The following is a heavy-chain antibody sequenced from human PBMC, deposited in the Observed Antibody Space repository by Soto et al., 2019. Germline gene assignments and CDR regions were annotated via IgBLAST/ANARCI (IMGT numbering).Heavy chain of an antibody. D-gene: IGHD2-15*01. CDR3: AGAEVVVATGSRTWHYYYGMDV. J-gene: IGHJ6*02. CDR2: IIPIFSTA. V-gene: IGHV1-69*12. Sequence: QVQLVQSGAEVKKPGSSVKVSCKSSGGTFSTYAISWVRQAPGQGLEWMGGIIPIFSTANYAQKFQGRVTITADESTATAYMELISLRSEDTAVYYCAGAEVVVATGSRTWHYYYGMDVWGQGTTVTVSS. CDR1: GGTFSTYA.